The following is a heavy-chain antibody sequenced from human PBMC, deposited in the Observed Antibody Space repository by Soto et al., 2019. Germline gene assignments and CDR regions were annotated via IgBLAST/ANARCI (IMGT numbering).Heavy chain of an antibody. Sequence: SGPTLVNPTQTLTLTCTFSGFSLSSKGMRVSWIRQPPGKALEWLARIDWDDDKFYSPSLRTRLTISKDASKNQVVLTMTNVDPKDTATYYCARSPGGFTVATYFFDYWGQGTLVTVSS. CDR3: ARSPGGFTVATYFFDY. J-gene: IGHJ4*02. CDR2: IDWDDDK. CDR1: GFSLSSKGMR. V-gene: IGHV2-70*04. D-gene: IGHD4-17*01.